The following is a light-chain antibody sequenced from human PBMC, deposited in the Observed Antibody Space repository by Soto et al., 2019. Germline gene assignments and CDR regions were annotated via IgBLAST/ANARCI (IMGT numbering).Light chain of an antibody. CDR2: GAS. V-gene: IGKV3-15*01. CDR1: QSVSNN. CDR3: QQYNNWPRT. Sequence: IVMTQYPATLSVSPGERATLSCRASQSVSNNLAWYQQKPGQAPRLLIYGASTRATGIPARFSGSGSGTEFTLTISSLQSEDFALYYCQQYNNWPRTFGQGTKVDIK. J-gene: IGKJ1*01.